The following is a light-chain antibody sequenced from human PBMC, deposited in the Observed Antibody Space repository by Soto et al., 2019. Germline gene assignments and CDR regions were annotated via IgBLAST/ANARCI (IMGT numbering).Light chain of an antibody. Sequence: QSVLTQPASVAGSPGQSITISCTGSTSDVGAYNYVSWYKHHPGQAPQLMIYEVSNRPSGVSNRFSGSKSGNTASLTISGLQADDEGDYYCSSKTSSSSPVVFGTGTQLTVL. CDR1: TSDVGAYNY. J-gene: IGLJ1*01. CDR2: EVS. V-gene: IGLV2-14*01. CDR3: SSKTSSSSPVV.